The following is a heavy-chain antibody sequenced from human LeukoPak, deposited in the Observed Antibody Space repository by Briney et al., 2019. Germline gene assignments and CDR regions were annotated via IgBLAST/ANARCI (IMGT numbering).Heavy chain of an antibody. CDR1: GDSIGSGTFC. CDR3: ARVPGPNWYDP. Sequence: SQTLSLTCPVSGDSIGSGTFCWNWVRQPAGTGLEWIGRICASGSTDYNPSLKSRVTISEDTSKNQFSLKLSSVTAADTAVYYCARVPGPNWYDPWGQGTLVTVSS. CDR2: ICASGST. V-gene: IGHV4-61*02. J-gene: IGHJ5*02.